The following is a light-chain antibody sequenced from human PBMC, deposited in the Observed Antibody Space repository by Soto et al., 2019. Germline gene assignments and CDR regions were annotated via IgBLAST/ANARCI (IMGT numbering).Light chain of an antibody. CDR1: QSISSS. Sequence: DIQMTQSPSSLSASVGDRVTITCRASQSISSSLNWYQQKPGKAPDLLIYAASNLQSGVPSRFSGSGSGTDFPLTISSLQPEDFATYYGQQSYSSPQMYTFGQGTKLEIK. V-gene: IGKV1-39*01. CDR3: QQSYSSPQMYT. CDR2: AAS. J-gene: IGKJ2*01.